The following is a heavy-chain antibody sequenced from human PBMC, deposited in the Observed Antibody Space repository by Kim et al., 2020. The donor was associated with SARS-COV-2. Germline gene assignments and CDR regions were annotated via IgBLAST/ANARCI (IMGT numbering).Heavy chain of an antibody. J-gene: IGHJ6*02. D-gene: IGHD2-2*01. CDR3: ARGRGRSKGLYYYYGMDV. Sequence: KSRVTISVDTSKNQFSLKRSSVTAADTAVYYCARGRGRSKGLYYYYGMDVWGQGTTVTVSS. V-gene: IGHV4-34*01.